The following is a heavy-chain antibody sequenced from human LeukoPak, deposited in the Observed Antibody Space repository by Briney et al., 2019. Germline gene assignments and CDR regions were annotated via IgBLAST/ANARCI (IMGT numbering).Heavy chain of an antibody. CDR1: GFTVSNNY. V-gene: IGHV3-66*03. D-gene: IGHD3-22*01. J-gene: IGHJ5*02. Sequence: GGSLGLSCAASGFTVSNNYMRWVRQAPGKGLEWVSSIYSRGSTSYVDSVKGRFTISRDNSKNTLFLQMNSLRVEDTAVYYCARDYYGPWGQGTLVTVSS. CDR2: IYSRGST. CDR3: ARDYYGP.